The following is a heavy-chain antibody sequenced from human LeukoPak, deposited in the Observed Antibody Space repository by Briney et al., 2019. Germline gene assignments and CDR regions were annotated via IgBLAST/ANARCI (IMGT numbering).Heavy chain of an antibody. CDR2: FYSSGSN. Sequence: SETLSLTCTVSGGSISGYFWSWIRQPAGKGLEGIGRFYSSGSNNYNPSLKSRVTMSLDTSKNHFSLNLSSVTAADTAVYYCAREPTSGREPTSGRPLDYWGQGTLVTVSS. CDR1: GGSISGYF. D-gene: IGHD5-12*01. CDR3: AREPTSGREPTSGRPLDY. J-gene: IGHJ4*02. V-gene: IGHV4-4*07.